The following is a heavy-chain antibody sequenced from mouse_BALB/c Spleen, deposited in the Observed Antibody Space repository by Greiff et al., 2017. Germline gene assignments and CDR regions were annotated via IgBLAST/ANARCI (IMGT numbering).Heavy chain of an antibody. V-gene: IGHV3-2*02. CDR3: ARLGDYDEGNY. CDR2: ISYSGST. D-gene: IGHD2-4*01. CDR1: GYSITSDYA. J-gene: IGHJ4*01. Sequence: EVQLQESGPGLVKPSQSLSLTCTVTGYSITSDYAWNWIRQFPGNKLEWMGYISYSGSTSYNPSLKSRISITRDTSKNQFFLQLNSVTTEDTATYYCARLGDYDEGNYWGQGTSVTVSS.